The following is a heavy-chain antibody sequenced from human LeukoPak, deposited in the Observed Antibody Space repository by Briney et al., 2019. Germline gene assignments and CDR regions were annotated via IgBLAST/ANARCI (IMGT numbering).Heavy chain of an antibody. D-gene: IGHD1-26*01. CDR2: ISYDGSNK. J-gene: IGHJ4*02. Sequence: GGSLRLSCAASGFTFGAYAMPWVRQAPAKGLEGVAVISYDGSNKYYADSVKGRFTISRDNSKNTLYLQMNSLRAEDTAVYYCARDRVGATDYFDYWGQGTLVTVSS. CDR1: GFTFGAYA. CDR3: ARDRVGATDYFDY. V-gene: IGHV3-30-3*01.